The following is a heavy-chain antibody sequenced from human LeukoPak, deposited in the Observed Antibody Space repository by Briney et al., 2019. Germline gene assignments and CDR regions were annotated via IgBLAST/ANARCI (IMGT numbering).Heavy chain of an antibody. Sequence: GGSLRLSCAASGFTVSNNYMSWVRQTPGKGLEWVSVIYVGGSAYYADSVKGRFTISGDSSKNTLYLQMNSLRAEDTAVYYCARFKIVGTHFDYWGQGTLVTVSS. CDR1: GFTVSNNY. J-gene: IGHJ4*02. CDR3: ARFKIVGTHFDY. V-gene: IGHV3-53*01. CDR2: IYVGGSA. D-gene: IGHD2-15*01.